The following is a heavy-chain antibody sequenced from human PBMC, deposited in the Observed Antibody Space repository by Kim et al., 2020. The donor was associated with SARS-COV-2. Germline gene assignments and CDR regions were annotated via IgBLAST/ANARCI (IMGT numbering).Heavy chain of an antibody. J-gene: IGHJ1*01. V-gene: IGHV3-30*04. D-gene: IGHD1-26*01. CDR3: ASDSGSYDEYFQH. Sequence: GGSLRLSCAASGFTFSSYAMHWVRQAPGKGLEWVAVISYDGSNKYYADSVKGRFTISRDNSKNTLYLQMNSLRAEDTAVYYCASDSGSYDEYFQHWGQGTLVTVSS. CDR1: GFTFSSYA. CDR2: ISYDGSNK.